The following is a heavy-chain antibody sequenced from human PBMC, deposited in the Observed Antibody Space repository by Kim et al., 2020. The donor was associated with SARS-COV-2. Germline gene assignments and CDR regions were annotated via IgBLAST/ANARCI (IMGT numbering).Heavy chain of an antibody. V-gene: IGHV1-18*01. D-gene: IGHD1-26*01. Sequence: ASVKVSCKASGYSFSNYGITWVRQAPGQGLEWMGWISAYNGDTNYVQSLQGRLTMTTDTATSTVYMELRSLRFDDTAVYFCARGGRYSGSYYEDFWGQGTLVTVSS. J-gene: IGHJ4*01. CDR1: GYSFSNYG. CDR2: ISAYNGDT. CDR3: ARGGRYSGSYYEDF.